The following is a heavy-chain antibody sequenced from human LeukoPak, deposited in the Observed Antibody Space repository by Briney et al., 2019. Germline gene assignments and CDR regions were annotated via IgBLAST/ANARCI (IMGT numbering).Heavy chain of an antibody. D-gene: IGHD6-13*01. V-gene: IGHV4-59*01. CDR2: IYYSGST. J-gene: IGHJ3*02. CDR3: ARVSSWSNDAFDI. CDR1: GGSISSYY. Sequence: SETLSLTCTVSGGSISSYYWSWIRQPPGKGLEGIGYIYYSGSTNYNPSLKSRVTISVDTSKNQFSLKLSSVTAADTAVYYCARVSSWSNDAFDIWGQGTMVTVSS.